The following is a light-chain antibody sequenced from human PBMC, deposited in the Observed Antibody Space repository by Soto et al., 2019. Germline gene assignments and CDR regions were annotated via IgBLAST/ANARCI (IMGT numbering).Light chain of an antibody. CDR3: QQSYTTTWT. CDR1: QSISTY. Sequence: DIQMTQSPSSLSASVGDRATITCRASQSISTYLNWYQQKPGKAPKLLIYAASSLQSGVPSRFSGSGSGTDFTLTISSLQPEDFATYYGQQSYTTTWTFGQGTKVEIK. J-gene: IGKJ1*01. V-gene: IGKV1-39*01. CDR2: AAS.